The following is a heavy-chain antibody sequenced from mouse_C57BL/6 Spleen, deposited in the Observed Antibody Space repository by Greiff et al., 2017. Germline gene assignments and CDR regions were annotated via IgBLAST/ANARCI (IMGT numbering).Heavy chain of an antibody. CDR3: ARYGNLYYFDY. CDR2: INPNNGGT. Sequence: EVQLQQSGPELVKPGASVKISCKASGYTFTDYYMNWVKQSHGKSLEWIGDINPNNGGTSYNQKFKGKATLTVDKSSSTAYMELRSLTSEDSAVYYCARYGNLYYFDYWGQGTTLTGSS. V-gene: IGHV1-26*01. D-gene: IGHD2-1*01. CDR1: GYTFTDYY. J-gene: IGHJ2*01.